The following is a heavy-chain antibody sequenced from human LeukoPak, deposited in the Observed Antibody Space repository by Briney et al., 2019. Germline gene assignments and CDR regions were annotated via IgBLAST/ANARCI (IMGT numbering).Heavy chain of an antibody. CDR3: AKVTDYGDYIYWHFDL. CDR1: GFTFNTYA. J-gene: IGHJ2*01. CDR2: ISGSGGST. D-gene: IGHD4-17*01. V-gene: IGHV3-23*01. Sequence: GSLRLSCAASGFTFNTYAMSWVRQAPGKGLEWVSAISGSGGSTYYADSVKGRFTVSRDNPKDTLFLQMNSLRAEDTAIYYCAKVTDYGDYIYWHFDLWGRGTLVTVSS.